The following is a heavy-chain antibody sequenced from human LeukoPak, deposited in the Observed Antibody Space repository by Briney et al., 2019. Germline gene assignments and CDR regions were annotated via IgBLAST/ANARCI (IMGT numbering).Heavy chain of an antibody. Sequence: GGSLRLSCAASGFTFGSYGMHWVRQAPGKGLEWVAVISYDGSNKYYADSVKGRFTISRDNAKNSLYLQMNSLRAEDTAVYYCARGGAKGGYNSDLFDYWGQGTLVTVSS. V-gene: IGHV3-30*03. CDR2: ISYDGSNK. J-gene: IGHJ4*02. CDR3: ARGGAKGGYNSDLFDY. D-gene: IGHD5-24*01. CDR1: GFTFGSYG.